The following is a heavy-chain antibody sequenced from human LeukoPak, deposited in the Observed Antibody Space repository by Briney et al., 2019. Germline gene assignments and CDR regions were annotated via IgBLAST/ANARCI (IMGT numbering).Heavy chain of an antibody. CDR1: GFTFSSYA. J-gene: IGHJ1*01. V-gene: IGHV3-23*01. CDR3: AKDANLLLWFGELLKSAEYFQH. CDR2: ISGSGVTT. D-gene: IGHD3-10*01. Sequence: GGSLRLSCVASGFTFSSYAMSWVRQAPGKGLEWVSAISGSGVTTHYAGSVKGRFSISRDNSENTLYLQMNSLRAEDTALYYCAKDANLLLWFGELLKSAEYFQHWGQGTLVTVSS.